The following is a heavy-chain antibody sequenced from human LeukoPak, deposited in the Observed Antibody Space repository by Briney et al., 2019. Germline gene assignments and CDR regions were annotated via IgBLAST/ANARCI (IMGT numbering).Heavy chain of an antibody. CDR3: ARDPIAAEPDYFDY. CDR1: GFTFGTYA. J-gene: IGHJ4*02. CDR2: IFDERNK. Sequence: PGRSLRLSCSASGFTFGTYAMHWVRQAPGKGLEWVAVIFDERNKFVADSVKGRFTISRDNFKNTLYLQMNSLGDEDTAVYYCARDPIAAEPDYFDYWGQGTLVTVSS. V-gene: IGHV3-30*04. D-gene: IGHD6-25*01.